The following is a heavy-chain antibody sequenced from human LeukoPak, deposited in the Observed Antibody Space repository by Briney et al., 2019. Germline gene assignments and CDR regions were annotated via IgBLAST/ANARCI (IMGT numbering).Heavy chain of an antibody. CDR3: AREDHSNYEY. CDR1: GFSFSSYW. V-gene: IGHV3-7*03. Sequence: VGSLRLSCTASGFSFSSYWMSRVRQAPGKGLEWVASIKQDGTETHYVVSVEGRFTISKDNAKNSLYLQLNSLRAEDTAVYYCAREDHSNYEYWGQGTLVTVSS. J-gene: IGHJ4*02. D-gene: IGHD4-11*01. CDR2: IKQDGTET.